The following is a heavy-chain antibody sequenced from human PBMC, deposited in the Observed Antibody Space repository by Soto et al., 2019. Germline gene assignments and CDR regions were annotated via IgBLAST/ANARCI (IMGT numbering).Heavy chain of an antibody. CDR2: MNPNSGNT. CDR3: ASGAGYCGGDCSGY. CDR1: GYTFTSYD. D-gene: IGHD2-21*02. V-gene: IGHV1-8*01. Sequence: ASVKVSCKASGYTFTSYDINWVRQATGQGLEWMGWMNPNSGNTGYAQKFQGRDTMTRNTSIITAYMELSSLRSEDTAVYYCASGAGYCGGDCSGYWGQGTLVTVSS. J-gene: IGHJ4*02.